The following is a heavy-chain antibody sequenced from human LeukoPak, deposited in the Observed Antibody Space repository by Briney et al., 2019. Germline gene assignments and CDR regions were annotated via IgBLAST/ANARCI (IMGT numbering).Heavy chain of an antibody. CDR1: GFTFSTYA. V-gene: IGHV3-23*01. J-gene: IGHJ4*02. D-gene: IGHD2-15*01. Sequence: SGGSLRLSCAASGFTFSTYAMNWVRQAPGKGLDWVSTISVSGQNTHYADSVKGRFTISRDNSKNTLYLQMNSLRAEDTAVYYCASGPANDYWGQGTLVTVSS. CDR3: ASGPANDY. CDR2: ISVSGQNT.